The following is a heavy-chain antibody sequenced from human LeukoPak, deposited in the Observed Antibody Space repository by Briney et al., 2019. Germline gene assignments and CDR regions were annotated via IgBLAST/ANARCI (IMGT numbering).Heavy chain of an antibody. CDR3: AKEMYGYKILWDY. J-gene: IGHJ4*02. D-gene: IGHD5-24*01. V-gene: IGHV3-43*02. Sequence: GGSLRLSCAASGFTFYDYAMHWVRHAPGKGLEWVSLISGDGGSTYYADSVKGRFTISRDNSKNSPYLQMNSLRTEDTALYYCAKEMYGYKILWDYWGQGTLVTVSS. CDR1: GFTFYDYA. CDR2: ISGDGGST.